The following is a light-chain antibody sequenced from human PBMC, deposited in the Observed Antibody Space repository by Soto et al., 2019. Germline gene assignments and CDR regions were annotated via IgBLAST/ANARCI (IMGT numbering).Light chain of an antibody. CDR1: SSDVGGYNY. Sequence: QSALTQPASVSXSPGQSITISCTGTSSDVGGYNYVSWYQQHPGKAPKLMIYEVSNRPSGVSNRFSGSKSDNTASLTISGLQAEDEADYYCSSYTSFSTYVFGTGTKLTVL. V-gene: IGLV2-14*01. CDR3: SSYTSFSTYV. J-gene: IGLJ1*01. CDR2: EVS.